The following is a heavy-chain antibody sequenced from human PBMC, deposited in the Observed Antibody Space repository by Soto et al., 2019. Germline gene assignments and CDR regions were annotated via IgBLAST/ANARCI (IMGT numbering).Heavy chain of an antibody. J-gene: IGHJ6*02. CDR3: ARGIGRFLEWLFSPYYGMDV. CDR1: GYTFTSYD. V-gene: IGHV1-8*01. Sequence: ASVKVSCKASGYTFTSYDINWVRQATGQGLEWMGWMNPNSGNTGYAQKFQGRVTMTRNTSISTAYMGLSSLRSEDTAVYYCARGIGRFLEWLFSPYYGMDVWGQGTTVTVSS. D-gene: IGHD3-3*01. CDR2: MNPNSGNT.